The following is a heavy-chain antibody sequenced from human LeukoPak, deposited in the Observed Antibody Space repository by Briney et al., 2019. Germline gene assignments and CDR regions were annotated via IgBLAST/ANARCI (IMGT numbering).Heavy chain of an antibody. CDR2: ISSSSSTI. J-gene: IGHJ4*02. Sequence: GGSLRLSCAASGFTFSSYGMTWVRQAPGKGLEWVSYISSSSSTIYYADSVKGRFTISRDNAKNSLYLQMNSLRAEDTAVYYCARDNEGDHYLDWGQGTLVTVSS. V-gene: IGHV3-48*04. CDR1: GFTFSSYG. CDR3: ARDNEGDHYLD. D-gene: IGHD2-21*02.